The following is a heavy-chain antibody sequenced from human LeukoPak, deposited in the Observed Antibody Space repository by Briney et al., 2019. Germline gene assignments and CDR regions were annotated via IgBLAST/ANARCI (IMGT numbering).Heavy chain of an antibody. V-gene: IGHV1-46*01. CDR2: INPSGGNT. CDR1: GYTFTSYY. Sequence: GASVKVSCKASGYTFTSYYMHWVRQAPGQGLEWMGIINPSGGNTGYAQKFQGRVTITRNTSISTAYMELSSLRSEDTAVYYCATVPYDSSGLDAFDIWGQGTMVTVSS. J-gene: IGHJ3*02. CDR3: ATVPYDSSGLDAFDI. D-gene: IGHD3-22*01.